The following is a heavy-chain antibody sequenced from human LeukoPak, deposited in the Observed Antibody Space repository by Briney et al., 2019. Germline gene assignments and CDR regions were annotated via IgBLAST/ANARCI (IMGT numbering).Heavy chain of an antibody. CDR2: INPNSGGT. J-gene: IGHJ3*02. D-gene: IGHD6-13*01. CDR1: GYTFNSYG. V-gene: IGHV1-2*02. Sequence: ASVKVSCKASGYTFNSYGFSWVRQAPGQGLEWMGWINPNSGGTNYAQKFQGRVTMTRDTSISTAYMELSRLRSDDTAVYYCASYSSSSWYAASAFDIWGQGTMVTVSS. CDR3: ASYSSSSWYAASAFDI.